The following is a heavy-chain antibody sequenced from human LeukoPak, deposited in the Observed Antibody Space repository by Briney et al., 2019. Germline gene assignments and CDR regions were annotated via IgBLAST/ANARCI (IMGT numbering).Heavy chain of an antibody. D-gene: IGHD1-26*01. V-gene: IGHV3-66*02. J-gene: IGHJ3*02. CDR1: GFTVSSNY. CDR3: AREVGATHSDAFDI. CDR2: IYSGGST. Sequence: GSLRLSCAASGFTVSSNYMSWVRQAPGKGLEGVSVIYSGGSTYYADSVKGRFTISRDNSKNTLYLQMNSLRAEDTAVYYCAREVGATHSDAFDIWGQGTMVTVSS.